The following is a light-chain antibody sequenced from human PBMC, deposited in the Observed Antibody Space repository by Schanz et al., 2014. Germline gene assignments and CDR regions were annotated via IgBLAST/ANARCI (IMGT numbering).Light chain of an antibody. CDR3: QQYGNWPPYT. CDR2: TAS. Sequence: DIQMTQSPSSVSASVGDRVTITCRASQGIDKWLAWYQHKPGKAPNLLIYTASTLQSGVPSRFSGSGSGTDFTLTISSLQSEDFAVYYCQQYGNWPPYTFGQGTKLEIK. J-gene: IGKJ2*01. V-gene: IGKV1-12*01. CDR1: QGIDKW.